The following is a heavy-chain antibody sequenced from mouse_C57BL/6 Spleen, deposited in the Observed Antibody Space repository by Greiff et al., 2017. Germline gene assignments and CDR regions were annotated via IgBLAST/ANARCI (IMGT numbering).Heavy chain of an antibody. V-gene: IGHV1-81*01. CDR2: IYPRSGNT. D-gene: IGHD1-1*01. CDR3: ARSGITTVVARGYFDY. J-gene: IGHJ2*01. CDR1: GYTFTSYG. Sequence: VQLQQSGAELARPGASVKLSCKASGYTFTSYGISWVKQRTGQGLEWIGEIYPRSGNTYYNEKFKGKATLTADKSSSTAYTELRSLTSEDSAVYFCARSGITTVVARGYFDYWGQGTTLTVSS.